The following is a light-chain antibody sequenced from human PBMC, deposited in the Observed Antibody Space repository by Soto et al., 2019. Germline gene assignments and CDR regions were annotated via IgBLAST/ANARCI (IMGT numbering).Light chain of an antibody. CDR1: SSDVGSYNL. CDR2: EGS. V-gene: IGLV2-23*01. CDR3: CSYAGSSTEV. Sequence: QSALTQPASVSGSPGQSITISCTGTSSDVGSYNLVSWYQQHPGKAPKLMIYEGSKRPSGVSNRFSGSKSGNTASLTISGLQDEDEADYYCCSYAGSSTEVFGGGTKLTVL. J-gene: IGLJ2*01.